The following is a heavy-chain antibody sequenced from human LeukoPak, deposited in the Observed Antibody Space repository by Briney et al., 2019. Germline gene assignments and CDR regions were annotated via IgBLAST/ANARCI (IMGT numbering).Heavy chain of an antibody. D-gene: IGHD3-22*01. V-gene: IGHV3-23*01. CDR2: ISGSGGST. J-gene: IGHJ4*02. CDR1: GFTFSSYG. Sequence: GSLRLSCAASGFTFSSYGMSWVRQAPGKGLEGVSAISGSGGSTYYADSVKGRFTISRDNSKNTLYLQMNSLRAEDTAVYYCAKASAMIVVVSKHFDYWGQGTLVTVSS. CDR3: AKASAMIVVVSKHFDY.